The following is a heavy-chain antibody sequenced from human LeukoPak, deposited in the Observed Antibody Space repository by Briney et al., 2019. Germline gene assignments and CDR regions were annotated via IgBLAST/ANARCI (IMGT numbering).Heavy chain of an antibody. D-gene: IGHD4-17*01. J-gene: IGHJ4*02. V-gene: IGHV4-30-2*01. Sequence: PSQTLPLTCAVSGGSISSGGYSWSWIRQPPGKGLEWIGYIYHSGSTYYNPSLKSRVTISVDRSKNQFSLKLSSVTAADTAVYYCASMTTVTFLFDYWGQGTLVTVSS. CDR2: IYHSGST. CDR1: GGSISSGGYS. CDR3: ASMTTVTFLFDY.